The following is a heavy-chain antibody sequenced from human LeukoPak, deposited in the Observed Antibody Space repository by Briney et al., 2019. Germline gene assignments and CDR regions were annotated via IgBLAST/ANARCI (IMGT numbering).Heavy chain of an antibody. V-gene: IGHV1-18*01. CDR3: ARAIPRITISFYLYGMDV. D-gene: IGHD3-9*01. Sequence: GASVKVSCKASGYTFTSYGISWVRQAPGQVLEWMGWISAYNGNTNYAQKLQVRVTMTTDTSTSTAYMELRSLRSDDTAVYYCARAIPRITISFYLYGMDVWGQGTTVTVSS. CDR2: ISAYNGNT. CDR1: GYTFTSYG. J-gene: IGHJ6*02.